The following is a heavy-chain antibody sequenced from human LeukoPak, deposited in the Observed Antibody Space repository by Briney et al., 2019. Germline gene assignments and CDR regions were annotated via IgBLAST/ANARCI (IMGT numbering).Heavy chain of an antibody. CDR3: ARLIGIGSDY. CDR2: IYYSGST. J-gene: IGHJ4*02. D-gene: IGHD1-26*01. V-gene: IGHV4-59*08. CDR1: GGSISSYY. Sequence: SETLSLTCTVSGGSISSYYWSWIRQPPGKGREWMGYIYYSGSTNYSPSLTSRVTISVDTSKNQFSLKLSSVAAADTAVYYCARLIGIGSDYWGQGTLVTVSS.